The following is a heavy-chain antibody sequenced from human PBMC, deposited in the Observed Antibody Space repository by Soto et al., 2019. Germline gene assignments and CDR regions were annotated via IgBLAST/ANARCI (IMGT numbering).Heavy chain of an antibody. V-gene: IGHV4-39*01. CDR3: ARGTRYYDILTGPGWFDP. Sequence: ETLSLTCTVSGGPVYRAFYYWGWIRQPPGKGLEWIGSVYYSGETYYNPSLKSRVTISLDTSKNQFSLKLSSVTAADTALYYCARGTRYYDILTGPGWFDPWGQGTLVTVSS. CDR2: VYYSGET. J-gene: IGHJ5*02. D-gene: IGHD3-9*01. CDR1: GGPVYRAFYY.